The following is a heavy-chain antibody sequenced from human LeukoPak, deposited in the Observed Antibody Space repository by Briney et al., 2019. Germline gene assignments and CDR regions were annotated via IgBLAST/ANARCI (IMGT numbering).Heavy chain of an antibody. CDR3: ARGGSSSWYGLFDY. CDR2: IIPIFGTA. V-gene: IGHV1-69*05. CDR1: GGTFSSYA. Sequence: SVKVSCKASGGTFSSYAISWVRQAPGQGLEWMGGIIPIFGTANYAQEFQGRVTITTDESTSTAYMELSSLRSEDTAVYYCARGGSSSWYGLFDYWGQGTLVTVSS. D-gene: IGHD6-13*01. J-gene: IGHJ4*02.